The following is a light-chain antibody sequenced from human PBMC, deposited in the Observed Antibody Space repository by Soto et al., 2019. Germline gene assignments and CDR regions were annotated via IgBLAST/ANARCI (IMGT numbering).Light chain of an antibody. V-gene: IGKV1-9*01. J-gene: IGKJ5*01. CDR2: IAS. Sequence: DIQLTQSPSFLSASVVGRVTITCRASQGIRNYLAWYQQKPGRAPKLLMYIASTLQTGVPSRFSGSQSGTEFTLTISSLQPEDFATYYCQQVNNYPITCGQGTRREIK. CDR3: QQVNNYPIT. CDR1: QGIRNY.